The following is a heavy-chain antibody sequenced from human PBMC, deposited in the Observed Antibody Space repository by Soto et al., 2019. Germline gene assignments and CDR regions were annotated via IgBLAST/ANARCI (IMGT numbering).Heavy chain of an antibody. CDR1: GFTFSSYS. Sequence: EVQLVESGGGLVKPGGSLRLSCAASGFTFSSYSMNWVRQAPGKGLEWVSSISSSSSYIYYADSVKGRFTISRDNAKISLYLQMNSLRAEDTAVYYCARSHGESQRRSNYYGMDVWGQGTTVTVSS. D-gene: IGHD4-17*01. CDR2: ISSSSSYI. V-gene: IGHV3-21*01. CDR3: ARSHGESQRRSNYYGMDV. J-gene: IGHJ6*02.